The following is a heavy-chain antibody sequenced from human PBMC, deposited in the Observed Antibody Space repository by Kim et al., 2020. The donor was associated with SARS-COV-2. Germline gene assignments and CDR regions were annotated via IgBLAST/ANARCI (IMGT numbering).Heavy chain of an antibody. CDR2: ISAYNGNT. V-gene: IGHV1-18*04. CDR3: ASSPGGDIVVVPAAIGTEDYYYGMDV. Sequence: ASVKVSCKASGYTFTSYGISWVRQAPGQGLEWMGWISAYNGNTNYAQKLQGRVTMTTDTSTSTAYMELRSLRSDDTAVYYCASSPGGDIVVVPAAIGTEDYYYGMDVWGQGTTVTVSS. CDR1: GYTFTSYG. J-gene: IGHJ6*02. D-gene: IGHD2-2*01.